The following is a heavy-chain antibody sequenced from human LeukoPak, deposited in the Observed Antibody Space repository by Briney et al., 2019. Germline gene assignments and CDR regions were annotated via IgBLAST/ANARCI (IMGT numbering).Heavy chain of an antibody. CDR3: ARLRGYYYDY. J-gene: IGHJ4*02. V-gene: IGHV4-59*08. CDR1: GGSISGDH. D-gene: IGHD5-12*01. CDR2: IYYSGNT. Sequence: SETLSLTCTVSGGSISGDHWNWIRQPPGKGLEWIGYIYYSGNTNYNPSLKSRVTISVDTSKNQFSLKLSSVTAADTAVYYCARLRGYYYDYWGQGTQVTVSS.